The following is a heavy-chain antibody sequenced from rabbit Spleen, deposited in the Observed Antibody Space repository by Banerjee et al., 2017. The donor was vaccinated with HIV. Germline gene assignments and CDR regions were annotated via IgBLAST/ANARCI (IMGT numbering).Heavy chain of an antibody. Sequence: QEQLEESGGDLVKPGASLTLTCTASGFTITSSHYICWVRQAPGKGLEWVTCTTTGGSGFTYYASWAKGRFTISKTSSTTVTLQMTSLTAADTATYFCARGVVSAYGYDVWGQGTLVTVS. CDR1: GFTITSSHY. V-gene: IGHV1S45*01. J-gene: IGHJ4*01. CDR3: ARGVVSAYGYDV. D-gene: IGHD6-1*01. CDR2: TTTGGSGFT.